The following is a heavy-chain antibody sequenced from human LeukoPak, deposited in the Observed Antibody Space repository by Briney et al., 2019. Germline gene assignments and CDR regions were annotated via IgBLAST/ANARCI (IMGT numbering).Heavy chain of an antibody. D-gene: IGHD3-10*01. CDR2: ISSDGSIT. Sequence: GGSLRLSCAASGFTFSTYWMHWVRQAPGKGLVWVSRISSDGSITGYADSVKGRFTISRDNAKNTLYLQMNSLRAEDTAVYYCARHLNYYLDYWGQGTLVTVSS. CDR1: GFTFSTYW. V-gene: IGHV3-74*01. J-gene: IGHJ4*02. CDR3: ARHLNYYLDY.